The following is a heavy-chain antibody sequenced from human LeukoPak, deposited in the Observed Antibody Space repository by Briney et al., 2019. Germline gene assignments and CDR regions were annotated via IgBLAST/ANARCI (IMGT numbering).Heavy chain of an antibody. D-gene: IGHD3-10*01. J-gene: IGHJ5*02. Sequence: PSETLSLTCAVYGGSFSGYYWSWIRQPPGKGLEWIGEINHSGSTNYNPSLKSRVTMSVDTSKNQFSLKLSSVTAADTAVYYCARGLTSGSYNNWFDPWGQGTLVTVSS. CDR1: GGSFSGYY. V-gene: IGHV4-34*01. CDR3: ARGLTSGSYNNWFDP. CDR2: INHSGST.